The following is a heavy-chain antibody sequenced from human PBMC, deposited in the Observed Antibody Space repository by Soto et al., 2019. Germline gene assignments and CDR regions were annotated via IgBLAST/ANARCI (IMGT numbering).Heavy chain of an antibody. D-gene: IGHD3-22*01. J-gene: IGHJ6*02. CDR1: GYTFTNYG. CDR3: ARDVIIVPSPGRGMDV. V-gene: IGHV1-18*01. Sequence: QVHLVQSGAEVKKPGASVKVSCQASGYTFTNYGISWVRQAPGQGLEWMGWISAYNGNPNYAQKLQGRVTMTTDTSTSTSYMELRSLRSDDTAVYYCARDVIIVPSPGRGMDVWGQGTTVTVSS. CDR2: ISAYNGNP.